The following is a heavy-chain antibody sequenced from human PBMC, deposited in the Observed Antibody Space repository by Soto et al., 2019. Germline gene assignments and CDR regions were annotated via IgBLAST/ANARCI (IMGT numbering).Heavy chain of an antibody. V-gene: IGHV3-23*01. Sequence: GGSLRLSCAASGFTFSSYAMSWVRQAPGKGLEWVSAISGSGGSTYYADSVKGRFTISRDNSKNTLYLQMNSLRAEDAAVYYCAKTQGLGPTGTDYWGQGTLVTVSS. J-gene: IGHJ4*02. CDR3: AKTQGLGPTGTDY. CDR1: GFTFSSYA. CDR2: ISGSGGST. D-gene: IGHD1-1*01.